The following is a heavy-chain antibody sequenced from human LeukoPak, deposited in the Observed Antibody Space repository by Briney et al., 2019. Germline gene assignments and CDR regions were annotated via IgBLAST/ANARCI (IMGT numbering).Heavy chain of an antibody. V-gene: IGHV1-69*13. CDR2: IIPIFVTA. J-gene: IGHJ4*02. CDR1: GGTFISYA. CDR3: ASGYSSGWYSFDY. D-gene: IGHD6-19*01. Sequence: ASVKVSCTASGGTFISYAISWVRQAPGQGLEWVGGIIPIFVTANYAQKFQGRVTITADESTSTAYVELSSLRSEDTAVYYGASGYSSGWYSFDYWGQGTLVTVSS.